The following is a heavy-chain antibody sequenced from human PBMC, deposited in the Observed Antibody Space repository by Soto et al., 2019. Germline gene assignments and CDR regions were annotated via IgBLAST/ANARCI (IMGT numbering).Heavy chain of an antibody. Sequence: GESLKISCKGSGYSFTSYWISWVRQMPGKGLEWMGRIDPSDSYTNYSPSFQGHVTISADKSISTAYLQWSSLKASDTAMYYCASALIAVAANYYYGMDVWGQGTTVTVSS. CDR1: GYSFTSYW. CDR3: ASALIAVAANYYYGMDV. D-gene: IGHD6-19*01. V-gene: IGHV5-10-1*01. J-gene: IGHJ6*02. CDR2: IDPSDSYT.